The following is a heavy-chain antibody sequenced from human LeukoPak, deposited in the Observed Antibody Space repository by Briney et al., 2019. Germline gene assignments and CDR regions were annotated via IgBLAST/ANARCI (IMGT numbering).Heavy chain of an antibody. V-gene: IGHV3-23*01. Sequence: GGSLRLSCAASGFTFSSYAMTWVRQAPGKGLEWVSAISGSGDSTYYADSVKGRFTTSRDNSKNTAYLQMNSLKTEDTAVYYCSSSYGGDYFGMDVWGQGTTVTVSS. CDR1: GFTFSSYA. D-gene: IGHD4/OR15-4a*01. CDR3: SSSYGGDYFGMDV. CDR2: ISGSGDST. J-gene: IGHJ6*02.